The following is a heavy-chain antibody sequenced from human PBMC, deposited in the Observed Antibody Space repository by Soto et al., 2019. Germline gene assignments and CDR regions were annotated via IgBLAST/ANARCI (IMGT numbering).Heavy chain of an antibody. CDR1: GDSINNRSYY. CDR3: ARQRTSVVTQAYFDS. Sequence: SETLTLTCTVTGDSINNRSYYWGWIRQPPGKGLEWIGSIYYSGSTYNNPSLKSRVSMSVDTSKNQFSLKLRSVTAADTALYYCARQRTSVVTQAYFDSWGQGSLVTVSS. D-gene: IGHD2-21*02. J-gene: IGHJ4*02. V-gene: IGHV4-39*01. CDR2: IYYSGST.